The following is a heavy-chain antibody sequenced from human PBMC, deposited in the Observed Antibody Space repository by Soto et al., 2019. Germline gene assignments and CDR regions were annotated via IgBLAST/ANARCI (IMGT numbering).Heavy chain of an antibody. J-gene: IGHJ4*02. CDR3: VRVRYDSGGHYYDY. CDR2: INSNGGNT. Sequence: GGSLRLSCSASGFTFSSYAMHWVRQAPGKGLEYVSAINSNGGNTYYADSVKGRFTISRDNSKNTLYLQMTSLRVEDTALYYCVRVRYDSGGHYYDYWGQGTLVTVSS. D-gene: IGHD3-22*01. CDR1: GFTFSSYA. V-gene: IGHV3-64D*08.